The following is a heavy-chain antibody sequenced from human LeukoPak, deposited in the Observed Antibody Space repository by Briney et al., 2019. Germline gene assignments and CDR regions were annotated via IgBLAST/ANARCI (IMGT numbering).Heavy chain of an antibody. J-gene: IGHJ4*02. V-gene: IGHV3-7*01. CDR3: ARDDEGFDY. CDR2: IKKDGSEK. Sequence: PGGSLRLSCAASGFTFSNYWMTWVRLAPGKGLEWVANIKKDGSEKTYVDSVKGRFTISRDNAKNSLYLQMNSLRAADTAVYYCARDDEGFDYRGQGTLVTVSS. CDR1: GFTFSNYW.